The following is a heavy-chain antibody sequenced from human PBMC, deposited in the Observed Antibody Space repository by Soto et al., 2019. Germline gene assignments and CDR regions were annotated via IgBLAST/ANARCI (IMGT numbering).Heavy chain of an antibody. V-gene: IGHV4-34*01. CDR1: GGSFSGYY. J-gene: IGHJ4*02. D-gene: IGHD3-16*01. Sequence: QVQLQQWGAGLLKPSETLSLTCAVYGGSFSGYYWSWIRQPPGKGLEWIGEINHSGSTNYNPSLKSRVTITVDTSKNQFSLKLSAVTAADTAVYYCATFLWGIDYWGQGTLVTVSS. CDR2: INHSGST. CDR3: ATFLWGIDY.